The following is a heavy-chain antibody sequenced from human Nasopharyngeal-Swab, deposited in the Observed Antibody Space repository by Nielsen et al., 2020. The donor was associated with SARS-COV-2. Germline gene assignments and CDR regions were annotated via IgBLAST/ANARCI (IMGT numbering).Heavy chain of an antibody. CDR1: GFTFSSYG. Sequence: GESLKISCAASGFTFSSYGMNWVRQAPGRGLEWVSVISGSGGATHSADSAKGRFAISRDNSKNTLYLQMNSLRAEDTAVYYCAKHTAGWFGGDAFDIWGQGTVVTVSS. CDR2: ISGSGGAT. J-gene: IGHJ3*02. CDR3: AKHTAGWFGGDAFDI. D-gene: IGHD3-10*01. V-gene: IGHV3-23*01.